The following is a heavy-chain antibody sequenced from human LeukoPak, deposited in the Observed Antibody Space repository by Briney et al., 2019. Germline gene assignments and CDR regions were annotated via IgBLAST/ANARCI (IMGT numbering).Heavy chain of an antibody. CDR3: ARDAPDSSGYYYDY. CDR2: IPYDGSNK. Sequence: GRSLRLSCAASGFTFSSYAMHWVRQAPGKGLEWVAVIPYDGSNKYYADSVKGRFTISRDNSKNTLYLQMNSLRAEDTAVYYCARDAPDSSGYYYDYWGQGTLVTVSS. V-gene: IGHV3-30-3*01. D-gene: IGHD3-22*01. CDR1: GFTFSSYA. J-gene: IGHJ4*02.